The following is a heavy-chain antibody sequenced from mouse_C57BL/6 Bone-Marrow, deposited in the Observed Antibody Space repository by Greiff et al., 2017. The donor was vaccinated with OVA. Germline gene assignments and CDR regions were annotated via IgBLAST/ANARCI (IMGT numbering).Heavy chain of an antibody. CDR2: IRSKSNNYAT. Sequence: EVMLVESGGGLVQPKGSLKLSCAASGFSFNTYAMNWVRQAPGKGLEWVARIRSKSNNYATYYADSVKDRFTISRDDSESMLYLQMNNLKTEDTAMYYCVRSGYYGYDGFAYWGQGTLVTVSA. CDR1: GFSFNTYA. V-gene: IGHV10-1*01. J-gene: IGHJ3*01. D-gene: IGHD2-2*01. CDR3: VRSGYYGYDGFAY.